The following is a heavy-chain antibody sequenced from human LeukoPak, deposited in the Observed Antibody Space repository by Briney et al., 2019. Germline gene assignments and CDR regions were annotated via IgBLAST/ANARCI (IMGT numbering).Heavy chain of an antibody. J-gene: IGHJ4*02. CDR2: IIPIFGTA. D-gene: IGHD5-12*01. V-gene: IGHV1-69*05. CDR3: ARGRIGAIYFDY. Sequence: ASVKVSCKASGGTFTSYAISWVRQAPGQGLEWMGRIIPIFGTANYAQKFQDRVTITTDESTSTAYMELSSLRSEDTAVYYCARGRIGAIYFDYWGQGTLVTVSS. CDR1: GGTFTSYA.